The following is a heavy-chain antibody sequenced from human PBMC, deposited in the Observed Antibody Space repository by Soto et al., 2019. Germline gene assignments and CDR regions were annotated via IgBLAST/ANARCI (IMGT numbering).Heavy chain of an antibody. D-gene: IGHD2-15*01. V-gene: IGHV4-39*01. J-gene: IGHJ4*02. CDR3: ARHTPAISISDH. Sequence: SETLSLTCTVSGDSISSNNYYWGWIRQPPGKGLEWIGSIYYSGSTYYNPSLKSRVTISVDTSKNQFSLKLSSVAAADTAVYYCARHTPAISISDHWGQGTLVTAPQ. CDR1: GDSISSNNYY. CDR2: IYYSGST.